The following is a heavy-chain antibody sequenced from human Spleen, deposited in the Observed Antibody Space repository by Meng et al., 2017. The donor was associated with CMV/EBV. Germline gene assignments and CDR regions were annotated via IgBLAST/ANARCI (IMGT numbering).Heavy chain of an antibody. V-gene: IGHV3-53*01. CDR3: AKGLGVIQAFDI. CDR2: IYSGGTT. Sequence: GGSLRLSCAASGFTVSSKYMSWVRQAPGKGLEWVSVIYSGGTTHYADSVKGRFTISRDNSKNTLYLQMNSLRAEDTAVYYCAKGLGVIQAFDIWGQGTMVTVSS. J-gene: IGHJ3*02. D-gene: IGHD3-16*02. CDR1: GFTVSSKY.